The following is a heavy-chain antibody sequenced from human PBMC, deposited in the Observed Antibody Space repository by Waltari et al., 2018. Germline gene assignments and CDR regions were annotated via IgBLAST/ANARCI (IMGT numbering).Heavy chain of an antibody. V-gene: IGHV3-48*04. CDR3: ARALDY. Sequence: EVQLVESEGGLVQPGGSLRLPCAASGFTFSNYSINWVRQAPGKGLEWVSYISSSSNTIYYADSVKGRFTISRDNAKNSLYLQMNSLRAEDTAVYYCARALDYWGQGTLVSVSS. CDR2: ISSSSNTI. CDR1: GFTFSNYS. J-gene: IGHJ4*02.